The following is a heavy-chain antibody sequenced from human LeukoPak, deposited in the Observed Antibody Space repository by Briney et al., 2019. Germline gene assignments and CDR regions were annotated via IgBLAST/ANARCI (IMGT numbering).Heavy chain of an antibody. Sequence: GGSLRLSCAASGFTFSSHAMHWVRQAPGKGLEWVAVISYDGSNKYYAESVKGRFTISRDNSKNTLYLQMNSLRAEDTAVYYCAEGTSYNWNDGWFDPWGNGILVTVSS. CDR1: GFTFSSHA. V-gene: IGHV3-30*18. CDR2: ISYDGSNK. CDR3: AEGTSYNWNDGWFDP. J-gene: IGHJ5*02. D-gene: IGHD1-20*01.